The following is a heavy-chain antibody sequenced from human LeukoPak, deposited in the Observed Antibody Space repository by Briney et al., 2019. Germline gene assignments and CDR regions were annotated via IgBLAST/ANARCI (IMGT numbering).Heavy chain of an antibody. J-gene: IGHJ6*02. CDR2: IYHSGIT. CDR3: ARWRSQFYFYGMDV. V-gene: IGHV4-4*02. CDR1: GGSIRSDNW. D-gene: IGHD2/OR15-2a*01. Sequence: SETLSLTCAVSGGSIRSDNWWTWVRQPPGKGLKWIGEIYHSGITNYNPSLTSRVSISVDKSQNQFSLRLNSVTAADTAVYYCARWRSQFYFYGMDVWGRGTTVTVSS.